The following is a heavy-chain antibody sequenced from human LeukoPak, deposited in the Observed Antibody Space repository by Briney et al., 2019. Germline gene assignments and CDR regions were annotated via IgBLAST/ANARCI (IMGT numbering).Heavy chain of an antibody. V-gene: IGHV1-18*01. J-gene: IGHJ5*02. CDR1: GYTFTSYG. CDR2: ISAYNGNT. D-gene: IGHD3-10*01. Sequence: ASVNVSYKASGYTFTSYGIIWVRQAPGQGLEYMGWISAYNGNTHYARKFQGRVTMSTDTATSTAYMELRSLTSDDTAVYYCARVELRWSGQLLFGKKNWFDPWGQGTLVTVSS. CDR3: ARVELRWSGQLLFGKKNWFDP.